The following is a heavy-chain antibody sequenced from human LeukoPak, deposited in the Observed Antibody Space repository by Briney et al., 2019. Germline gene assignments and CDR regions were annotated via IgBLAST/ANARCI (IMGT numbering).Heavy chain of an antibody. J-gene: IGHJ4*02. V-gene: IGHV4-34*01. CDR3: ARETYSSSCSVFDY. D-gene: IGHD6-6*01. CDR1: GGSFSGYY. Sequence: SETLSLTCAVYGGSFSGYYWSWIRQPPGKGLEWIGEINHSGSTNYNPSLKSRVTMSVDTSKNQFSLKLSSVTAADTAVYYCARETYSSSCSVFDYWGQGTLVTVSS. CDR2: INHSGST.